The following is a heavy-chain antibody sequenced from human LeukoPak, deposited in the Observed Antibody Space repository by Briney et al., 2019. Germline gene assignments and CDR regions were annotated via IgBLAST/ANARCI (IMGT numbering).Heavy chain of an antibody. V-gene: IGHV1-18*01. J-gene: IGHJ4*02. CDR1: GYTFFSYG. D-gene: IGHD6-13*01. CDR3: AIPNTDAAGYYHDY. CDR2: IDTYRHST. Sequence: ASVKVSCKASGYTFFSYGVSWVRQAPGQGLEWIGWIDTYRHSTNCAQNLQDRVTVTTDTSTTTVYMELRSLRSDDTAMYYCAIPNTDAAGYYHDYWGQGTLVTVSS.